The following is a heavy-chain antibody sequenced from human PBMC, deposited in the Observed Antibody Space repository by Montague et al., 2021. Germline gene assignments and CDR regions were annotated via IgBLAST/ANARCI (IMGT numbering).Heavy chain of an antibody. V-gene: IGHV3-23*01. CDR1: GFTFSSYA. CDR3: AKERGLSIAWYGEHDS. J-gene: IGHJ4*02. CDR2: ISANGDRT. Sequence: SLRLSCAASGFTFSSYAMNWVRQTPGKGLEWVSAISANGDRTYYAGSVKGRFTISRDNSKNTPYLQMNSLRAEDAAVYYCAKERGLSIAWYGEHDSWGQGTLVTVSS. D-gene: IGHD6-19*01.